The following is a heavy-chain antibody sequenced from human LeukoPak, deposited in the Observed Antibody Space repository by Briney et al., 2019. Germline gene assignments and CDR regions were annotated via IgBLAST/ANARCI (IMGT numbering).Heavy chain of an antibody. V-gene: IGHV3-53*01. Sequence: GGSLRLSCAAPGFTVNSNYMSWVRQAPGKGLEWVSIIYSGAGTYYADSVKGRFTISRDNSKNTLYLQMNSLRVEDTAVYYCARDRSDGYGFDYWGQGTLVTVSS. D-gene: IGHD5-24*01. CDR2: IYSGAGT. CDR1: GFTVNSNY. J-gene: IGHJ4*02. CDR3: ARDRSDGYGFDY.